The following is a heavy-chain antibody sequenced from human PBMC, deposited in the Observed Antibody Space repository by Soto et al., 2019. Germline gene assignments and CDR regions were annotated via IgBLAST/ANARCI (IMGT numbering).Heavy chain of an antibody. V-gene: IGHV4-39*01. D-gene: IGHD4-17*01. Sequence: PSAPLTLTCTLPGAPFHGSRWYWGWIRQAPGKGLEWIGTIHSSGTTYYTSSLKSRLTISVDASKKQYSLKMTSVTAADTAMYYCAALHFLYADFWGPGTLVTVSS. J-gene: IGHJ4*02. CDR2: IHSSGTT. CDR1: GAPFHGSRWY. CDR3: AALHFLYADF.